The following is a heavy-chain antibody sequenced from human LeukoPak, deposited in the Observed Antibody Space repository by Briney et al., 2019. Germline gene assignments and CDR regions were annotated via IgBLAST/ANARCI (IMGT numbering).Heavy chain of an antibody. CDR3: AREGACGGDCYAVDY. V-gene: IGHV4-4*07. CDR1: GGSISSYY. CDR2: IYTSGST. J-gene: IGHJ4*02. Sequence: SETLSLTCTVSGGSISSYYWSWIRQPAGKGLEWLGRIYTSGSTNYNPSLKSRVTMSVDTSKNQFSLKLSSVTAADTAVYYCAREGACGGDCYAVDYWGQGTLVTVSS. D-gene: IGHD2-21*01.